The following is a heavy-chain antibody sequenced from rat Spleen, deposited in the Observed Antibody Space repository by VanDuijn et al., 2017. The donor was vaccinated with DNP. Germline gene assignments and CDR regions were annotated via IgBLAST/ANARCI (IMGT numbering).Heavy chain of an antibody. CDR3: ASWGIRAYYFDS. CDR2: ISDDVCST. CDR1: GFTFRDYY. D-gene: IGHD4-3*01. J-gene: IGHJ2*01. Sequence: ELQLVESGGGFVQPGRSLKLSCVASGFTFRDYYMAWVRQAPAKGLAWVAYISDDVCSTYYGDSVQGRFTISRDNEKRTLYLQMNSLRSEDTATYYCASWGIRAYYFDSWGQGVMVTVSS. V-gene: IGHV5-22*01.